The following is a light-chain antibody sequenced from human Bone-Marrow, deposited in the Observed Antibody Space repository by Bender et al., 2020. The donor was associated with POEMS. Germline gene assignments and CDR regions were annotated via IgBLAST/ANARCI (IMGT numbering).Light chain of an antibody. J-gene: IGLJ3*02. CDR3: CSYTTRHTWV. Sequence: HSALTQPASVSGSPGQSITISCTGASTYIDDYTVVSWYQQLPGKAPKLIIYEGTKRPSGVSYRFSGSKSANTASLTISGLQAADEADYYCCSYTTRHTWVFGGGTKLTVL. V-gene: IGLV2-14*02. CDR1: STYIDDYTV. CDR2: EGT.